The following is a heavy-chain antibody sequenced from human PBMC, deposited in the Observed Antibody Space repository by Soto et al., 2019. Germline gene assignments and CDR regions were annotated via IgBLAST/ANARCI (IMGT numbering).Heavy chain of an antibody. V-gene: IGHV3-23*01. D-gene: IGHD3-9*01. J-gene: IGHJ6*04. CDR3: AKDTRPTRLRYLDWLLLDYYGMDV. Sequence: EVQLLESGGGLVQHGGSLRLSCAASGFTFSSYAMSWVRQAPGKGLEWVSAISGSGGSTYYADSVKGRFTISRDNSKHTLYLQMNSLRAEDTAVYYCAKDTRPTRLRYLDWLLLDYYGMDVWGKGTTVTVSS. CDR1: GFTFSSYA. CDR2: ISGSGGST.